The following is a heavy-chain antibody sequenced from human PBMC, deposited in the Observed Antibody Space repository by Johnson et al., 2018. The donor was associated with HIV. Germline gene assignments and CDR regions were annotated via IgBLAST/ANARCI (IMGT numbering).Heavy chain of an antibody. V-gene: IGHV3-NL1*01. CDR3: AKDLSDSSGYHDAFDI. CDR1: GFTFSSYA. J-gene: IGHJ3*02. CDR2: ISWNSGSI. Sequence: HVQLVESGGGVVQPGRSLRLSCAASGFTFSSYAMHWVRQAPGKGLEWVSGISWNSGSIDYADSVKGRFTISRDNSKNTLYLQMNSLRAEDTAVYYCAKDLSDSSGYHDAFDIWGQGTMVTVSS. D-gene: IGHD3-22*01.